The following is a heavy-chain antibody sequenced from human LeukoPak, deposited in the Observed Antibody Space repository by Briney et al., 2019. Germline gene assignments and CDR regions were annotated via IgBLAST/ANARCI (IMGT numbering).Heavy chain of an antibody. J-gene: IGHJ4*02. V-gene: IGHV1-69*06. CDR1: GGTFSSYA. Sequence: ASVKVSCKASGGTFSSYAISWVRQAPGQGLEWMGGIIPIFGTANYAQKFQGRVTITADKSTSTAYMELSSLRSEDTAVYYCARDFDYGGGGYFDYWGQGTLVTVSS. D-gene: IGHD4-23*01. CDR2: IIPIFGTA. CDR3: ARDFDYGGGGYFDY.